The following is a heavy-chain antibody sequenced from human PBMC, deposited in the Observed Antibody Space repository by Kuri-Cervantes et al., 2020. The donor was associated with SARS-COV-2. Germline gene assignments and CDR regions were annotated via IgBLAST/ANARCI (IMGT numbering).Heavy chain of an antibody. CDR1: GFTFSSYA. J-gene: IGHJ2*01. Sequence: DSLLISCAASGFTFSSYAMHWMRQAPGKGLEYVSAISSNGGSAYYANSVKGRFTISRDNSTNTLYLQMNSLRAEDTAVYYCARDLGGYFDLWGRGTLVTVSS. CDR2: ISSNGGSA. CDR3: ARDLGGYFDL. V-gene: IGHV3-64*01.